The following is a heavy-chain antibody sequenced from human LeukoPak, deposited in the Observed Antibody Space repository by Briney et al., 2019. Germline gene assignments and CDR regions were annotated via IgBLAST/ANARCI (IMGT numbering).Heavy chain of an antibody. CDR2: IYWNGGST. CDR1: GFTFDDYG. V-gene: IGHV3-20*04. D-gene: IGHD6-19*01. J-gene: IGHJ6*03. Sequence: GGSLRLSCAASGFTFDDYGMSWVRQAPGKGLEWVCGIYWNGGSTGYAYSVWGGFTISRDNAKNALYLQMNSLRAEDTDLYYCARVNIEAVAGKNYYYYMDGWGKGTTVTVSS. CDR3: ARVNIEAVAGKNYYYYMDG.